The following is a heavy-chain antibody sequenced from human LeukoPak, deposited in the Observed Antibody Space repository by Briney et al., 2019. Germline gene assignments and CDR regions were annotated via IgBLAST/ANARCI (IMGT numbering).Heavy chain of an antibody. CDR3: ARAGYYDSSGYYLPFDY. D-gene: IGHD3-22*01. CDR1: GGSFSGYY. J-gene: IGHJ4*02. CDR2: INHSGST. Sequence: SETPSLTCAVYGGSFSGYYWSWIRQPPGKGLEWIGEINHSGSTNYNPSLKSRVTISVDTSKNQFSLKLSSVTAADTAVYYCARAGYYDSSGYYLPFDYWGQGTLVTVSS. V-gene: IGHV4-34*01.